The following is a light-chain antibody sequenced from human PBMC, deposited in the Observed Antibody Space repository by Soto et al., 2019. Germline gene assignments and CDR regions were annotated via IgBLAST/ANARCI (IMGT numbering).Light chain of an antibody. J-gene: IGLJ3*02. CDR3: CSYAGSHNGV. Sequence: QSALTQPPSASGSPGQSLTISCTGTSSDVGGYNFVSWYQQHPGKAPKLMISDVNKRPSGVPDRFSGSKSGNTASLTVSGLQAEDEADYSCCSYAGSHNGVFGGGTKVTVL. CDR2: DVN. CDR1: SSDVGGYNF. V-gene: IGLV2-8*01.